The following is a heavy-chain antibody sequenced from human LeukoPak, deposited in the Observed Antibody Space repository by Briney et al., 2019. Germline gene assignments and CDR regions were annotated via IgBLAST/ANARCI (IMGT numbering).Heavy chain of an antibody. CDR2: IYSGGST. V-gene: IGHV3-66*02. J-gene: IGHJ6*02. CDR3: ARDPPYYGMDV. Sequence: GGSLRLSCAASGFTVSSNYMSWVRQAPGKGMEWVSVIYSGGSTYYADSVKGRFTISRDNSKNTLYLQMNSLRAEDTAVYYSARDPPYYGMDVWGQGTTVTVSS. CDR1: GFTVSSNY.